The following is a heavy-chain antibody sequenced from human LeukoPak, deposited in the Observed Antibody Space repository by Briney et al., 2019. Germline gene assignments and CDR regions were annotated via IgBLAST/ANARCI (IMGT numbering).Heavy chain of an antibody. V-gene: IGHV3-21*01. J-gene: IGHJ3*02. Sequence: GGSLRLSCAASGFTFSSYSMNWVRQAPGKGLEWVSSISSSSSYIYYADSVKGRFTISRDNAKNSLYLQMNSLRAEDTAVYYCARELYYHDSSGYGSDAFDIWGQGQWSPSLQ. CDR2: ISSSSSYI. CDR3: ARELYYHDSSGYGSDAFDI. CDR1: GFTFSSYS. D-gene: IGHD3-22*01.